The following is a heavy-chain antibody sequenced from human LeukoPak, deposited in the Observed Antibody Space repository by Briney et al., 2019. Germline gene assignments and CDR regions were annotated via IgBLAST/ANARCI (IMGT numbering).Heavy chain of an antibody. D-gene: IGHD5-18*01. CDR3: ARWDSYGYFDY. CDR2: IYTDGST. Sequence: SETLSLTCTVSGGSVSSGSYYWSWIRQPAGKGLEWIGRIYTDGSTIYNPSLESRVTMSVDTSTNQFSLKLSSVTAADTAVYYCARWDSYGYFDYWGQGTLVTVSS. J-gene: IGHJ4*02. V-gene: IGHV4-61*02. CDR1: GGSVSSGSYY.